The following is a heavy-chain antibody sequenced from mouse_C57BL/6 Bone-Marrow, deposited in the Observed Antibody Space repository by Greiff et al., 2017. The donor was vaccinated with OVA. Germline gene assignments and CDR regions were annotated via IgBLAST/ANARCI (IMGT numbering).Heavy chain of an antibody. CDR1: GYSFTDYN. CDR3: ANYVVWFAY. Sequence: VQLQQSGPELVKPGASVKISCKASGYSFTDYNMNWVKQSNGKSLEWIGVINPKDGTTSYKKKFKGKATLTVDQSSSTAYMQLNSLTSEDSAVYYCANYVVWFAYWGQGTLVTVSA. J-gene: IGHJ3*01. D-gene: IGHD1-1*02. CDR2: INPKDGTT. V-gene: IGHV1-39*01.